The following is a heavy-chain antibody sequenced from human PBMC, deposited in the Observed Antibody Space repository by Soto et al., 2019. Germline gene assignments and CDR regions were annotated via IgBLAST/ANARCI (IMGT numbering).Heavy chain of an antibody. CDR1: GFTFSSYG. J-gene: IGHJ6*02. CDR3: ARERLLSYNYYYGMDV. V-gene: IGHV3-33*01. Sequence: QVQLVESGGGVVQPGRSLRLSCAASGFTFSSYGMHWVRQAPGKGLEWVAVIWYDGSNKYYADSVKGRFTIYRDNSKNTLYLQMNSLRAEDTAVYYCARERLLSYNYYYGMDVWGQGTTVTVSS. CDR2: IWYDGSNK.